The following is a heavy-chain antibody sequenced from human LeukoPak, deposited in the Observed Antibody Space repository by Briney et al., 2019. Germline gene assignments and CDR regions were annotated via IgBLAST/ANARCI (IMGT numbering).Heavy chain of an antibody. J-gene: IGHJ4*02. Sequence: GGSLRLSCAASGFTVSRNYMSWVRQAPGKGLEWVSVIYSGGDTYYAGSVKGRFTISRDNSKNTLYLQMNSLRAEDTAVYYCARESPVAGTNYWGQGTLVTVSS. V-gene: IGHV3-66*01. D-gene: IGHD6-19*01. CDR3: ARESPVAGTNY. CDR2: IYSGGDT. CDR1: GFTVSRNY.